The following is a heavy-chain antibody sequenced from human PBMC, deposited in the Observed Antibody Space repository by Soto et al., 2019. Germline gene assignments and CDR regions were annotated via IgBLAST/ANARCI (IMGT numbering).Heavy chain of an antibody. Sequence: ASVKVSCKAPGYTFTGYYMHWVRQAPGQGLEWMGWINPNSGGTNYAQKFQGWVTMTRDTSISTAYMELSRLRSDDTAVYYCGKEGGGSGYSPVYMAVGGQGTPVPVP. CDR2: INPNSGGT. CDR3: GKEGGGSGYSPVYMAV. D-gene: IGHD3-22*01. J-gene: IGHJ6*02. CDR1: GYTFTGYY. V-gene: IGHV1-2*04.